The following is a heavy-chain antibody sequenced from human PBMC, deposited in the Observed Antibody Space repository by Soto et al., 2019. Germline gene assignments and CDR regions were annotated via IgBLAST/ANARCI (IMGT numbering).Heavy chain of an antibody. CDR3: AKDNWSSPPARVGYFDY. CDR2: ISYDGSNK. Sequence: QVQLVESGGGVVQPGRSLRLSCAASGFTFSSYGMHWVRQAPGKGLEWVAVISYDGSNKYYADSVKGRFTISRDNSKNTLYLQMNSLRAEDTAVYYCAKDNWSSPPARVGYFDYWGQGTLVTVSS. J-gene: IGHJ4*02. D-gene: IGHD3-3*01. CDR1: GFTFSSYG. V-gene: IGHV3-30*18.